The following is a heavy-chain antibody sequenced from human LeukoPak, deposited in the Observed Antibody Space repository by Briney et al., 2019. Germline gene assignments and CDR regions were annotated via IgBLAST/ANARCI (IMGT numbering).Heavy chain of an antibody. D-gene: IGHD3-3*01. CDR2: IYYSGST. J-gene: IGHJ4*02. CDR1: GGSISSGGYY. CDR3: ARDLSEYYFDY. V-gene: IGHV4-31*03. Sequence: SETLSLTCTVSGGSISSGGYYWSWLRQHPGKGLQWIGYIYYSGSTYYNPSLKSRLTISVDTSKNQFSLNLSSVTAADTAVYYCARDLSEYYFDYWGQGTLVTVSS.